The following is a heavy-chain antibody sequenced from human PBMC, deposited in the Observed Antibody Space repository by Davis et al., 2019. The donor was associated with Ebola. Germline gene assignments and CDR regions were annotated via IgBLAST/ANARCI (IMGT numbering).Heavy chain of an antibody. J-gene: IGHJ6*02. D-gene: IGHD1-1*01. Sequence: ASVKVSCKASGYTFTSYYIHWVRRAPGQGLEWMGWINPNSGGTYYAQKFQGRVTMTRDTSISTAYMDLSRLKSDDTAVYYCARDLWTEGTVYGMDVWGQGTTVTVSS. CDR2: INPNSGGT. CDR1: GYTFTSYY. V-gene: IGHV1-2*02. CDR3: ARDLWTEGTVYGMDV.